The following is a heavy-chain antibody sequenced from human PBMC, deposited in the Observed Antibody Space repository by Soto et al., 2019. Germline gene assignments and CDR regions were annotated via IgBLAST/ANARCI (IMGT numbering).Heavy chain of an antibody. CDR1: GYTFTSYA. J-gene: IGHJ6*02. Sequence: ASVKVSCKASGYTFTSYAMHRVRQAPGQGLEWMGWINPNSGGTNYAQKFQGWVTMTRDTSISTAYMELSRLRSDDTAVYYCARSPKVLRYFDRPYGMDVWGQGTTVTVSS. V-gene: IGHV1-2*04. D-gene: IGHD3-9*01. CDR3: ARSPKVLRYFDRPYGMDV. CDR2: INPNSGGT.